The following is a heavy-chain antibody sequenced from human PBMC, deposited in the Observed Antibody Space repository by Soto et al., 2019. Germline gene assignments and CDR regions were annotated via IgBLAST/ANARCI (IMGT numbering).Heavy chain of an antibody. CDR3: AKVSGILTGKSPFLDY. D-gene: IGHD3-9*01. V-gene: IGHV3-23*01. J-gene: IGHJ4*02. CDR2: ISGSGGST. CDR1: GFTFSSYA. Sequence: PGGSLRLSCAASGFTFSSYAMSWVRQAPGKGLEWVSAISGSGGSTYYADSVKGRFTISRDNSKNTLYLQMNSLRAEDTAVYYCAKVSGILTGKSPFLDYWGQGTPVTVSS.